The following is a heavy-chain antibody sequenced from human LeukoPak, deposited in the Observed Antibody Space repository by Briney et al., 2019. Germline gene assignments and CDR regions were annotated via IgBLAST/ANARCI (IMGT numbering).Heavy chain of an antibody. Sequence: GGSLRLSCAASGFTFSSYEMNWVRQAPGKGLEWVSYISSSGSTIYYADSVKGRFTISRDNSKNTLYLQMNSLRAEDTAVYYCAKGGLGKGIPDYWGQGTLVTVSS. V-gene: IGHV3-48*03. J-gene: IGHJ4*02. CDR3: AKGGLGKGIPDY. D-gene: IGHD2-21*01. CDR1: GFTFSSYE. CDR2: ISSSGSTI.